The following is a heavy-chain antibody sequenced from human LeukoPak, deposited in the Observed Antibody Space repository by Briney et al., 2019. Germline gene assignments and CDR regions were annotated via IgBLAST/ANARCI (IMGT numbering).Heavy chain of an antibody. CDR1: GYSISSGYY. J-gene: IGHJ4*02. V-gene: IGHV4-38-2*01. CDR2: IYHSGST. CDR3: ARRSGYSYATYIDY. D-gene: IGHD5-18*01. Sequence: SETLSLTCAVSGYSISSGYYWGWIRQPPGKGLEWIGSIYHSGSTYYNPSLKSRVTISVDTSKNQFSLKLSSVTAADTAVYYCARRSGYSYATYIDYWGQGTLVTVSS.